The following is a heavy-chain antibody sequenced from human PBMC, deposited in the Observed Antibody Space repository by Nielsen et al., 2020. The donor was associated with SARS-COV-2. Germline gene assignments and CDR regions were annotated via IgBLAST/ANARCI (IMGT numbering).Heavy chain of an antibody. D-gene: IGHD6-6*01. CDR1: GFTFSDYY. J-gene: IGHJ4*02. V-gene: IGHV3-11*06. CDR3: AREPYHSSSSEFDY. CDR2: ISSSSSYT. Sequence: GESLKISCAASGFTFSDYYMSWIRQAPGKGLEWVSYISSSSSYTNYADSVKGRFTISRDNAKNSLYLQMNSLRAEDTAVYYCAREPYHSSSSEFDYWGQGTLVTVSS.